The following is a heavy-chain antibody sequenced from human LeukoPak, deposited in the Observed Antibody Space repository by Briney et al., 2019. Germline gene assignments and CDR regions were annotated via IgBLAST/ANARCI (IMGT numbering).Heavy chain of an antibody. V-gene: IGHV3-30*03. CDR3: AGANGY. CDR2: ISYDGSNK. CDR1: GFTFSSYG. Sequence: GGSLRLSCAASGFTFSSYGMHWVRQAPGKGLEWVAVISYDGSNKYYADSVKGRFTISRDNSKNTLYLQMNSLRAEDTAVYYCAGANGYWGQGTLVTVSS. J-gene: IGHJ4*02. D-gene: IGHD2-8*01.